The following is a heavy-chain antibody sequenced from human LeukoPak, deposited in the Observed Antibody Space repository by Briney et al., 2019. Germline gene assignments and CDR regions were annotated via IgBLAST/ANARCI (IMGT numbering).Heavy chain of an antibody. CDR1: GYTFTGYY. Sequence: ASVKVSCKASGYTFTGYYMHWVRQAPGQGLEWMGWINPNSGGTNYAQKFQGRVTMTRDTSISTAYMELSRLRSEDTAVYYCARTYDAAAGTLYTLYFDLWGRGTLVTVSS. CDR3: ARTYDAAAGTLYTLYFDL. J-gene: IGHJ2*01. V-gene: IGHV1-2*02. CDR2: INPNSGGT. D-gene: IGHD6-13*01.